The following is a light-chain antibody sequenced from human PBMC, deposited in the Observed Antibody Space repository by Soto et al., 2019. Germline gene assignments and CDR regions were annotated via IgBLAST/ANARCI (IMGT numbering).Light chain of an antibody. CDR2: AAS. J-gene: IGKJ1*01. V-gene: IGKV1-39*01. CDR1: QSISSY. Sequence: DIQMTQSPSSLSASVGERVNISCRASQSISSYLNWYQQKPGKSPNLLIYAASSLQSGVPSRFSGSGSGTDFTLTISSLQPDDFATYSCQQSYSTSWTFGQGTKV. CDR3: QQSYSTSWT.